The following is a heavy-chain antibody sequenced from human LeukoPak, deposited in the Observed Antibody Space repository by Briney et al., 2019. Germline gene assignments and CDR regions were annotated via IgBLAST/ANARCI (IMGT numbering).Heavy chain of an antibody. D-gene: IGHD3-16*01. CDR1: AFSVSDYS. CDR2: VMSGRGST. Sequence: GGSLRLSCAASAFSVSDYSISWIRQSPGKGPEWISYVMSGRGSTNYADSVKGRFTISRDNAKNSVALQLDGLRADDTDVYFCTRERRGSYYAFESWGQGTLVTVSS. V-gene: IGHV3-11*05. J-gene: IGHJ4*02. CDR3: TRERRGSYYAFES.